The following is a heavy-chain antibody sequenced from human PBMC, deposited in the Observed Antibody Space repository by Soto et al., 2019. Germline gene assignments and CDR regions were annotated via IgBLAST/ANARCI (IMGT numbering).Heavy chain of an antibody. CDR3: ARDLDWVLYDY. D-gene: IGHD3-3*01. Sequence: GGSLRLSCAPSGFAFSNYVMHWVRQAPGKGLVWVSRVSHDGSTTSYADSVKGRFTISRDNSKNTLYLQMNSLRDEDTAVYYCARDLDWVLYDYWGQGTPVTVSS. CDR2: VSHDGSTT. J-gene: IGHJ4*02. CDR1: GFAFSNYV. V-gene: IGHV3-74*01.